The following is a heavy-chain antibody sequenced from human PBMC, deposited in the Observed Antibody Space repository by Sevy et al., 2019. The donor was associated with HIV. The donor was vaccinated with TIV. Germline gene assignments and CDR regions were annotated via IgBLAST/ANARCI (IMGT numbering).Heavy chain of an antibody. CDR3: ARDIFVSRVHQYYYGMDV. CDR1: GFTFRSYS. V-gene: IGHV3-21*01. Sequence: GGSLRLSCVASGFTFRSYSMNWVRQAPGKGLEWVSSISSSSSYIYYAESVKGRFTISRDNARNSLYLQMNSLRAEDTALDYCARDIFVSRVHQYYYGMDVWGQGTTVTVSS. D-gene: IGHD3-9*01. J-gene: IGHJ6*02. CDR2: ISSSSSYI.